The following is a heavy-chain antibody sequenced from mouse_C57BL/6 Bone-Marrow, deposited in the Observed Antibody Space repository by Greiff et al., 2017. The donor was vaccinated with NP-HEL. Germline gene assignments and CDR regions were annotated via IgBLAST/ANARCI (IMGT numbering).Heavy chain of an antibody. CDR2: IYPGDGDT. V-gene: IGHV1-82*01. CDR3: ARSAQALGDY. J-gene: IGHJ4*01. CDR1: GYAFSSSW. Sequence: QVQLQQSGPELVKPGASVKISCKASGYAFSSSWMNWVKQRPGKGLEWIGRIYPGDGDTNYNGKFKGKATLTADKSSSTAYMQLSSLTSEDSAVYFCARSAQALGDYWGQGTSVTVSS. D-gene: IGHD3-2*02.